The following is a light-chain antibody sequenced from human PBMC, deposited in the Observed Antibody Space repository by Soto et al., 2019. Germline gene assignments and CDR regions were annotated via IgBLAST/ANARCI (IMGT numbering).Light chain of an antibody. CDR1: ESVTDNQ. Sequence: EIVLTQSPGTLSLSPGERATLSCRSSESVTDNQLAWYQQKPGQGPRLLIYAISTRATGVPDMFSGSGSGTDFTLTISRLEPEDFAMYYCQQYGTSRWTFAQGTKVE. V-gene: IGKV3-20*01. CDR2: AIS. CDR3: QQYGTSRWT. J-gene: IGKJ1*01.